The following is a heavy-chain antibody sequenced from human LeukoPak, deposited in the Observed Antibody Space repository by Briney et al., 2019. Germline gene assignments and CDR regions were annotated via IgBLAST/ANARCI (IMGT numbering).Heavy chain of an antibody. CDR1: GFTFSSYA. CDR2: FSGSGGST. Sequence: QTGGSLRLSCAASGFTFSSYAMSWVRQAPGKGLEWVSAFSGSGGSTYYADSVKGRFTISRDNSKNTLYLQMNSLRAEDTAVYYCATQGGYCSGGSCYRFDYWGQGTLVTVSS. J-gene: IGHJ4*02. V-gene: IGHV3-23*01. D-gene: IGHD2-15*01. CDR3: ATQGGYCSGGSCYRFDY.